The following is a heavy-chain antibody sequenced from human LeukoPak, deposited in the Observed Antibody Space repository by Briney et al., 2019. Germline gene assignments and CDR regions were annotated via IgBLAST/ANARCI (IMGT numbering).Heavy chain of an antibody. D-gene: IGHD5-18*01. CDR1: GWTFTSDA. CDR3: AREDTAFDN. CDR2: INAGNGDT. Sequence: ASVKVSCKASGWTFTSDAMDWVGQAPRQGLEWMGWINAGNGDTKYSQRLPGRVTISRDTSASTAYMELSSLRSEDTAVYYCAREDTAFDNWGQGTLVTVSS. V-gene: IGHV1-3*01. J-gene: IGHJ4*02.